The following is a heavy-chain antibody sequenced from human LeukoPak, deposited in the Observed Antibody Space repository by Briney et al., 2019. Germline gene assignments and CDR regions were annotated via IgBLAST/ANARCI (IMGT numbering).Heavy chain of an antibody. Sequence: SETLSLTCTVSGGSISSYYWSWIRQPAGKGLEWIGRIHTSGSTNYNPSLRSRVTMSVDTSKNQFSLRLRSVTAADTALNYCARGVATITQDSFDIWGLGTMVTVSS. CDR2: IHTSGST. D-gene: IGHD1-26*01. V-gene: IGHV4-4*07. J-gene: IGHJ3*02. CDR3: ARGVATITQDSFDI. CDR1: GGSISSYY.